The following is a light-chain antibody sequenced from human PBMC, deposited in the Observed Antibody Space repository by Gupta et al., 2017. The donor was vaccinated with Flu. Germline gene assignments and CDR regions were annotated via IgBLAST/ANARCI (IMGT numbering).Light chain of an antibody. CDR3: QQRSDWPPLT. Sequence: ETVLTQSPATLSLSPGERATLSCRASQSVGKYLAWYQQKPGQAPRLLISETSDRATGIPPRFSGSGSGTDLTLTISSLEPEDSAVYYCQQRSDWPPLTFGGGTRVEIK. CDR2: ETS. CDR1: QSVGKY. V-gene: IGKV3-11*01. J-gene: IGKJ4*01.